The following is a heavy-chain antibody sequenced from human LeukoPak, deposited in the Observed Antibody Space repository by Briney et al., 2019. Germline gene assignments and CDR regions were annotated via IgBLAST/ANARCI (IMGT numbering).Heavy chain of an antibody. Sequence: GGSLRLSCAASGFTFDDFAMHWVRQAPGKGLEWVSLITWDGGSTYYADSVKGRFTISRDNSKNSLYLQMTSLRAEDTALYYCARGKGTYYYYYMDVWGKGTTVTVSS. V-gene: IGHV3-43D*03. CDR3: ARGKGTYYYYYMDV. CDR1: GFTFDDFA. D-gene: IGHD1-1*01. CDR2: ITWDGGST. J-gene: IGHJ6*03.